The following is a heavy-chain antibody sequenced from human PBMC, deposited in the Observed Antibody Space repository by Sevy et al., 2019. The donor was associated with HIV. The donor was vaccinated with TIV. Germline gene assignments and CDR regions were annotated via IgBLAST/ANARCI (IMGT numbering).Heavy chain of an antibody. CDR3: AIRDEMATTDDYFDY. V-gene: IGHV1-69*13. D-gene: IGHD5-12*01. J-gene: IGHJ4*02. CDR2: IIPIFGTA. CDR1: GGTFSSYA. Sequence: ASVKVSCKASGGTFSSYAISWVRQAPGQGLEWMGGIIPIFGTANYAQKFQGRVTITADESTSTAYMELGSLRSEDTAVYYCAIRDEMATTDDYFDYWGQGTLVTVSS.